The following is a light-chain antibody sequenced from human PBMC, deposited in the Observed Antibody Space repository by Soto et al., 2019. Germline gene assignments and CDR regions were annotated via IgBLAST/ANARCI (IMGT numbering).Light chain of an antibody. CDR1: SSNIGSNY. V-gene: IGLV1-47*01. CDR3: AAWDDSLSGVV. Sequence: QSVLTQPPSASGTPGQRVTISCSGSSSNIGSNYVYWYQQLPGTVPQLLIYRNNERPSGVPDRFCGSKSGTSASLAISGLRSDDEADYYCAAWDDSLSGVVFGGGTKLTVL. J-gene: IGLJ2*01. CDR2: RNN.